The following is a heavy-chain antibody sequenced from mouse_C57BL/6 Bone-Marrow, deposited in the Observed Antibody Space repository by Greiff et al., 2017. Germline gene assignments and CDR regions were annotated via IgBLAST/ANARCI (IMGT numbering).Heavy chain of an antibody. V-gene: IGHV5-9-1*02. J-gene: IGHJ2*01. CDR2: ISSGGDYI. CDR3: TRVYYDGSSYYLDY. D-gene: IGHD1-1*01. Sequence: EVKLMESGEGLVKPGGSLKLSCAASGFTFSSYAMSWVRQTPEKRLEWVAYISSGGDYIYYADTVKGRFTISRDHARNTLYLQMSSLKSEDTAMYYCTRVYYDGSSYYLDYWGQGTTLTVSS. CDR1: GFTFSSYA.